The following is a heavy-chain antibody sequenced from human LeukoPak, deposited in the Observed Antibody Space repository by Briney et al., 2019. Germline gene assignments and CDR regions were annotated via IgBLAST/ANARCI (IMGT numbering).Heavy chain of an antibody. CDR3: AKADTEKWSVLDY. CDR1: GFLFNTYG. Sequence: GGSLRLSAAASGFLFNTYGMHWVRQAPGKGLEWVAVIWSDGSDKYYVDSVKGRFTISRDNSKNTLYLQMNSLRAEDTAVYYCAKADTEKWSVLDYWGQGTLVIVSS. CDR2: IWSDGSDK. V-gene: IGHV3-33*06. D-gene: IGHD2-15*01. J-gene: IGHJ4*02.